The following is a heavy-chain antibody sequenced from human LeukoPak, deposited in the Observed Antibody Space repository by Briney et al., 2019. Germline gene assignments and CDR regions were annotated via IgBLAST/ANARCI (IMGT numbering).Heavy chain of an antibody. V-gene: IGHV3-23*01. CDR1: GFTFSSYA. CDR3: ARYPYDSSGYYLDY. CDR2: INPSGTNT. Sequence: TGGSLRLSCAASGFTFSSYAMSWVRQAPGKGLEWVSTINPSGTNTYYADSVKGRFTISRDNSKNTLYLQMNSLRAEDTAVYYCARYPYDSSGYYLDYWGQGTLVTVSS. J-gene: IGHJ4*02. D-gene: IGHD3-22*01.